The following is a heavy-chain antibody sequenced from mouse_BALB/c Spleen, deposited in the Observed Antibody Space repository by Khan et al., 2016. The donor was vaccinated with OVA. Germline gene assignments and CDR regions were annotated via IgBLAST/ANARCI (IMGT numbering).Heavy chain of an antibody. Sequence: EVELVESGGDLVKPGGSLKLSCAASGFTFSSYGMSWVRQTPDKRLEWVATISSGGHYTYFPDSVRGRFTISRDNAKNTLYLQMSSLKSEDTAMFYFAITCTTAKGDYYALDYWGQGTSGTVSS. CDR2: ISSGGHYT. D-gene: IGHD1-2*01. V-gene: IGHV5-6*01. CDR3: AITCTTAKGDYYALDY. J-gene: IGHJ4*01. CDR1: GFTFSSYG.